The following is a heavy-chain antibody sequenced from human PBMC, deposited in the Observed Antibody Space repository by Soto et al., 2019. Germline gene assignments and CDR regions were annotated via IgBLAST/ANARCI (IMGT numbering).Heavy chain of an antibody. J-gene: IGHJ3*02. Sequence: GASVKVSCKASGGTFSSYTISWVRQAPGQGLEWMGRIIPILGIANYAQKFQGWVTMTRDTSISTAYMELSRLRSDDTAVYYCARSSAGNDAFDIWGQGTMVTGSS. CDR2: IIPILGIA. CDR3: ARSSAGNDAFDI. V-gene: IGHV1-69*02. CDR1: GGTFSSYT. D-gene: IGHD1-1*01.